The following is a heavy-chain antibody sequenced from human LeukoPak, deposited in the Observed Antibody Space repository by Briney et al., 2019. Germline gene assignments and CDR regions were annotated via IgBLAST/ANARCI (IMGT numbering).Heavy chain of an antibody. CDR3: AKGGSGYCSSTSCLYYFDY. Sequence: KGLEWXXXXXGSAHSTYYAYSVKGRFTVSRDNSKNTLYLQMNSLRAEDTAVYYCAKGGSGYCSSTSCLYYFDYWGQGTLVTVSS. V-gene: IGHV3-23*01. D-gene: IGHD2-2*01. J-gene: IGHJ4*02. CDR2: XXGSAHST.